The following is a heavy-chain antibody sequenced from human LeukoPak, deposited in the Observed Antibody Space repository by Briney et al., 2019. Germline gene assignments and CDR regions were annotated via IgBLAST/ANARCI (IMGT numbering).Heavy chain of an antibody. V-gene: IGHV3-33*06. CDR2: IWYDGSDQ. CDR3: AKGSRVPSPWYFDL. D-gene: IGHD3-10*01. J-gene: IGHJ2*01. CDR1: RFTFKNYG. Sequence: GGSLRLSCAASRFTFKNYGMHWVRQAPGKGLEWVAVIWYDGSDQRLIDSVKGRFTVSRDNSKNTLWLQMNSLRAEDTAVYYCAKGSRVPSPWYFDLWGRGTLVTVSS.